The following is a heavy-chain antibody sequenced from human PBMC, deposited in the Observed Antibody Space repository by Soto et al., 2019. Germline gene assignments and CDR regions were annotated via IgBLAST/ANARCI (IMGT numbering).Heavy chain of an antibody. D-gene: IGHD1-26*01. V-gene: IGHV3-53*01. CDR1: EFTVSSNY. Sequence: PGGSLRLSCAASEFTVSSNYMNWVRQAPGKGLECVSTIYSGGSTYYADSVKGRFTISRDNSKNTLYLQMNNVRAEDTAVYYCAGRVGATNYGMDVWGQGTTVTVSS. J-gene: IGHJ6*02. CDR3: AGRVGATNYGMDV. CDR2: IYSGGST.